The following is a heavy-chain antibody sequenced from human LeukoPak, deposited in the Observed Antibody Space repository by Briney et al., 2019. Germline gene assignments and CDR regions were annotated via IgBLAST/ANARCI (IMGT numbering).Heavy chain of an antibody. V-gene: IGHV4-31*03. D-gene: IGHD2-15*01. CDR2: IYFTGIT. CDR3: AREGCSGGSCYGTVGIDH. CDR1: GGSISSGGYS. Sequence: PSETLSLTCTVSGGSISSGGYSWSWLRQFPGKGLEWIGYIYFTGITYYNPSLKSRATFSVDTSENEFSLSLRSVTAADTAVYYCAREGCSGGSCYGTVGIDHWGQGTLVTVSS. J-gene: IGHJ4*02.